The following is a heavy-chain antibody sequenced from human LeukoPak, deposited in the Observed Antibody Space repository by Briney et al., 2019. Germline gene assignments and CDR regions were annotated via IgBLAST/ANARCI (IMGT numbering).Heavy chain of an antibody. CDR2: VCASGGCT. CDR3: GKGRLGYAGPHDYFEW. J-gene: IGHJ4*02. D-gene: IGHD3-9*01. CDR1: GFSFSSYA. Sequence: GGSLRLSCEASGFSFSSYAMSWVRQSPGKGLEWVATVCASGGCTYYADSVEGRFTVSRDNAMNTLSLQMDSLRADDTAVYFCGKGRLGYAGPHDYFEWWGQGTLVTVSS. V-gene: IGHV3-23*01.